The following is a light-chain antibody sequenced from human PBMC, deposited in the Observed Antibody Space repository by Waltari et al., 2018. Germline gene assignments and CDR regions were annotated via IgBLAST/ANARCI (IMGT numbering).Light chain of an antibody. V-gene: IGLV1-47*01. Sequence: QSVLTQAPSASGTPVQRVTASCSGSSSNAGTTFVSLYQHLPGTAPKLLLFKNNQRPSGVPDRFSGSRSGTSASLAISGLRSEDEAAYYCATWDDTLRGPVFGGGTKLTVL. J-gene: IGLJ2*01. CDR2: KNN. CDR1: SSNAGTTF. CDR3: ATWDDTLRGPV.